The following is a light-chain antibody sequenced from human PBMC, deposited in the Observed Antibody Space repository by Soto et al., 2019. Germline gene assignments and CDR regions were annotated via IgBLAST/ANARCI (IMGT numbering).Light chain of an antibody. CDR2: EVS. CDR1: SSDVGGYNY. CDR3: SSYTSTSTLNFV. J-gene: IGLJ1*01. Sequence: QSALTQPASVSGSPGQSVTISCTGTSSDVGGYNYVSWYQQHPSKAPRVMIYEVSNRPSGVSNRFSGSKSGNTASLTISGLQAEDEADYYCSSYTSTSTLNFVFGTGTKLTVL. V-gene: IGLV2-14*01.